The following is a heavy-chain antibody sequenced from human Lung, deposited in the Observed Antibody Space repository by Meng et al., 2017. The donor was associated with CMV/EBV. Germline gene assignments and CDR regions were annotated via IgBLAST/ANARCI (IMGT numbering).Heavy chain of an antibody. D-gene: IGHD3-10*01. CDR3: ARALSYYYGDYYYYYGLDV. CDR2: INPSGGST. J-gene: IGHJ6*02. CDR1: GYTFTSYY. V-gene: IGHV1-46*01. Sequence: ASVXVSXXASGYTFTSYYMHWVRQAPGQGLEWMGIINPSGGSTSYAQKFQGRVTMTRDTSTSTVYMELSSLRSEDTAVYYCARALSYYYGDYYYYYGLDVWGQGTTVTVSS.